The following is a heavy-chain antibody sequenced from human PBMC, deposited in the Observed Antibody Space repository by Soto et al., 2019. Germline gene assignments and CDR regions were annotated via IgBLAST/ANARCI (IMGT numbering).Heavy chain of an antibody. Sequence: GGSLRLSCTGSGFTFSSYGMSWVRQVPGKGLEWVSFISNGGDATHFADSVKGRFTISRDNSKNTLYLQMNSLRAEDTAVYYCAMGGDYRYLDYWGQGALVTVSS. CDR3: AMGGDYRYLDY. J-gene: IGHJ4*02. V-gene: IGHV3-23*01. CDR2: ISNGGDAT. CDR1: GFTFSSYG. D-gene: IGHD4-17*01.